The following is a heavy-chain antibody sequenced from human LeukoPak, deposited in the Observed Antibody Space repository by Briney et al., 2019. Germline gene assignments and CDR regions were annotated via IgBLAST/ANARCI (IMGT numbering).Heavy chain of an antibody. CDR3: ARDRTYYYDTSGYYGTPGAFDI. J-gene: IGHJ3*02. D-gene: IGHD3-22*01. CDR1: GFTVSSNY. V-gene: IGHV3-53*01. Sequence: GGSLRLSCAASGFTVSSNYMSWVRQAPGKGLEWVSSIYSGGSTYNADSVRGRFTISRDNSKNTLYLQMNSLRAEDTAVYYCARDRTYYYDTSGYYGTPGAFDIWGQGTMVTVSS. CDR2: IYSGGST.